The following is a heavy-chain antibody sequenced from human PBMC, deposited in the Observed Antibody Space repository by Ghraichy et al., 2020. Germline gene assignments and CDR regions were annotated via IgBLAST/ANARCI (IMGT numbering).Heavy chain of an antibody. J-gene: IGHJ6*02. Sequence: GESLNISCAASGFTFSTYAMHWVRQAPGKGLEWVAVISYDGISKYYADSVKGRFTISRDNSKNTLYWQMNSLRADDPAKYFCARDLKSSCWSYYYYAMDVWGQGTTVTVSS. D-gene: IGHD2-15*01. V-gene: IGHV3-30-3*01. CDR3: ARDLKSSCWSYYYYAMDV. CDR1: GFTFSTYA. CDR2: ISYDGISK.